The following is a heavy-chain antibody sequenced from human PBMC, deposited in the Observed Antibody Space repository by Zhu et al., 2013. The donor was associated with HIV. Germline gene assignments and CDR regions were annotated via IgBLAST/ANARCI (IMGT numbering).Heavy chain of an antibody. CDR3: ARDRWSEGNYYYGMDV. CDR2: INPDSGGT. Sequence: QVQLVQSGAEVKKPGASVKVSCKASEYTFTAYYLHWVRQAPGQGLEWMGWINPDSGGTNSAQKFQGRVTMTRDTSISTAYMELSSLRSEDTAVYYCARDRWSEGNYYYGMDVVGPRDHGHRSP. D-gene: IGHD3-16*02. V-gene: IGHV1-2*02. CDR1: EYTFTAYY. J-gene: IGHJ6*02.